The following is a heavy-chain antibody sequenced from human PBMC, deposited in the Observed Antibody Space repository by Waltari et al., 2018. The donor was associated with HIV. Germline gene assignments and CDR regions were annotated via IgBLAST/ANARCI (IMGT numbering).Heavy chain of an antibody. CDR2: INHSGST. CDR1: GGSFSGYY. D-gene: IGHD3-10*01. J-gene: IGHJ6*02. Sequence: QVQLQQWGAGLLKPSETLSLTCAVYGGSFSGYYWSWIRQPPRKGLEWIGEINHSGSTNYNPSLKSRVTISVDTSKNQFSLKLSSVTAADTAVYYCVLPYYYYGMDVWGQGTTVTVSS. CDR3: VLPYYYYGMDV. V-gene: IGHV4-34*01.